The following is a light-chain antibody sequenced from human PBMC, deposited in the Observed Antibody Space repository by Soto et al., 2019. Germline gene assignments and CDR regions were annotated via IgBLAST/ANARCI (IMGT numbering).Light chain of an antibody. CDR2: GAN. CDR1: ETINRH. Sequence: DIQMTQSPSSLSASVGDRVTITCRASETINRHLNWYQQQPGKAPKLLIYGANSLQNGVPSRFRGGGSGTDFTLIITNLQPEDFATYYCQQSYTALSITFGQGTRLEIK. CDR3: QQSYTALSIT. V-gene: IGKV1-39*01. J-gene: IGKJ5*01.